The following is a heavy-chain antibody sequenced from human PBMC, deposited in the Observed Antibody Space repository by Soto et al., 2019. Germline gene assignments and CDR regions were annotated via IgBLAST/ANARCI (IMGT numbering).Heavy chain of an antibody. V-gene: IGHV1-69*05. CDR1: GGTFSSYA. CDR2: IIPIFGTA. J-gene: IGHJ4*02. D-gene: IGHD6-19*01. CDR3: ASRGRGWQTRDDY. Sequence: QVQLVQSGAEVKKPGSSVKVSCKASGGTFSSYAISWVRQAPGQGLEWMGGIIPIFGTANYAQKFQGRVTXTXDXXTTTAYMELRRLRAEDTAVYYCASRGRGWQTRDDYWGQGTLVTVSS.